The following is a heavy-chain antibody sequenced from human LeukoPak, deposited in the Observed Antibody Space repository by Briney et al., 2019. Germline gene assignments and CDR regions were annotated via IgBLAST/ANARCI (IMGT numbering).Heavy chain of an antibody. CDR1: GGSISSGSYY. CDR3: ARIGRTTDY. Sequence: SETPSLTCTVSGGSISSGSYYWSWIRQPAGKGLEWIGRIYTSGSTNYNPSLKSRVTISVDTSKNQFSLKLSSVTAADTAVYYCARIGRTTDYWGQGTLVTVSS. D-gene: IGHD1-1*01. J-gene: IGHJ4*02. V-gene: IGHV4-61*02. CDR2: IYTSGST.